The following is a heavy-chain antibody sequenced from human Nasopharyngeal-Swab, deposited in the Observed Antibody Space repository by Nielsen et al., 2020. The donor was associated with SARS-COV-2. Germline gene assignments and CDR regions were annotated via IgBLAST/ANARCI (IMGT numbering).Heavy chain of an antibody. CDR3: AGDPRLRYFDY. D-gene: IGHD3-16*01. J-gene: IGHJ4*02. CDR2: ISFDGSNK. Sequence: VRQAPGKGLEWVALISFDGSNKWYADSVKGRFTISRDNSKNTLYLQMNSLRAEDTAIYYCAGDPRLRYFDYWGQGTLVTVSS. V-gene: IGHV3-30-3*01.